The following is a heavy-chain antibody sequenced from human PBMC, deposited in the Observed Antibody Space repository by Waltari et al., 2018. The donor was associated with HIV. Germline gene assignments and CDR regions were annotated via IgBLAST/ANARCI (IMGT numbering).Heavy chain of an antibody. CDR1: GYTFPGPF. V-gene: IGHV1-2*02. D-gene: IGHD3-16*01. CDR2: VNPATGYT. Sequence: QVHLEQSASEVKRPGASVTVSCKAPGYTFPGPFIPWGRQAPGQGPEWVGWVNPATGYTDSAQKFEDRVTMTTDTPLTTAYLELAGLQSNDTAVYYCARGDRSLAYLLDVFHFWGQGTLVTVSS. J-gene: IGHJ3*01. CDR3: ARGDRSLAYLLDVFHF.